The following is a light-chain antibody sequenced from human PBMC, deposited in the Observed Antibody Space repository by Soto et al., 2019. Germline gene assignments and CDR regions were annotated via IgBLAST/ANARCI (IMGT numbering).Light chain of an antibody. CDR1: QDISNY. J-gene: IGKJ4*01. V-gene: IGKV1-33*01. CDR3: QQYDNLPPT. Sequence: DIQMTQSPSTLSASVGDRVTITCQASQDISNYLNWYQQKPGKAPKLLIYDASNLETGVPSRFSGSGSGTDITFTISSLQPEDIATYSCQQYDNLPPTFGGGTKVEIK. CDR2: DAS.